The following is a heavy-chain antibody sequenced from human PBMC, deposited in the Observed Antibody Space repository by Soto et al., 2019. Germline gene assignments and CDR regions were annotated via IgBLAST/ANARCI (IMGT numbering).Heavy chain of an antibody. D-gene: IGHD3-22*01. CDR1: GYTLTELS. V-gene: IGHV1-24*01. Sequence: ASVKVSCKVSGYTLTELSMHWVRQAPGKGLEWMGGFDPEDGETIYAQKFQGRVTMTEDTSTDTAYMELSSLRSEDTAIYYCAKRRDASNSKYSDFDYWGQGTLVTVSS. CDR2: FDPEDGET. J-gene: IGHJ4*02. CDR3: AKRRDASNSKYSDFDY.